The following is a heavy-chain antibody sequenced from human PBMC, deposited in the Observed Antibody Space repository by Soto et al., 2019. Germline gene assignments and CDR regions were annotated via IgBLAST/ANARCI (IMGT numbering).Heavy chain of an antibody. CDR2: IIPIFGTA. CDR1: GGTFSSYA. J-gene: IGHJ6*02. V-gene: IGHV1-69*12. Sequence: QVQLVQSGAEVKKPGSSVKVSCKASGGTFSSYAISWVRQAPGQGLEWMGGIIPIFGTANYAQKFQGRVTITADESTSTAYMELSSLRSEDTAVYYCARVGGTTVTNLRGGNYGMDVWGQGTTVTVSS. D-gene: IGHD4-17*01. CDR3: ARVGGTTVTNLRGGNYGMDV.